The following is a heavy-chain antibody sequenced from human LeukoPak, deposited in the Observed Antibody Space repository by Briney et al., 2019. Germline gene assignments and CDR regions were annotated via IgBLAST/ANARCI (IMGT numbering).Heavy chain of an antibody. CDR3: AREHHAPVQRYYSDSTSYSAFDV. Sequence: GGSLRLSCAASGFTFSSFAMSWVRQAPGKGLDWVSAISGIGGSTYYADSVKGRFTISSDNAKNTLYLQMHSLRAEDTAVYYCAREHHAPVQRYYSDSTSYSAFDVWGQGTMVTVSS. D-gene: IGHD3-22*01. CDR1: GFTFSSFA. V-gene: IGHV3-23*01. CDR2: ISGIGGST. J-gene: IGHJ3*01.